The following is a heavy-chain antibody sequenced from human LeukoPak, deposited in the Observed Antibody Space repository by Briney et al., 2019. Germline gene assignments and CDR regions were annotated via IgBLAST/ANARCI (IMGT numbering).Heavy chain of an antibody. J-gene: IGHJ6*03. D-gene: IGHD3-10*01. CDR2: IIPIFGTA. V-gene: IGHV1-69*13. Sequence: ASVKVSCKASGYTFTSYGISWVRQAPGQGLEWMGGIIPIFGTANYAQKFQGRVTITADESTSTAYMELSSLRSEDTAVYYCARDSRGYYYYYMDVWGKGTTVTVSS. CDR3: ARDSRGYYYYYMDV. CDR1: GYTFTSYG.